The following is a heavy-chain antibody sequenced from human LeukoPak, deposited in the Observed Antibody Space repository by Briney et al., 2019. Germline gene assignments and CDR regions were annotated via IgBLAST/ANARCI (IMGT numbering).Heavy chain of an antibody. CDR3: ATAPILRGEGGEHYKYGMDV. V-gene: IGHV4-4*02. Sequence: SGTLSLTCAVSVGSISSGNWWSWVRPSPGKGLEWIGEIYHNGTSNNNPSLKSRVTISADTFKNHFSLKLTSVTAADTAVYYCATAPILRGEGGEHYKYGMDVWGQGTTVTVSS. CDR2: IYHNGTS. D-gene: IGHD2-2*02. CDR1: VGSISSGNW. J-gene: IGHJ6*02.